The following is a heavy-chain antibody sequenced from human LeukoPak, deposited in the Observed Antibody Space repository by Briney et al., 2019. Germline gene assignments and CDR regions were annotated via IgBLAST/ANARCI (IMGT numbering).Heavy chain of an antibody. D-gene: IGHD6-19*01. CDR3: ARDLPPGDSSGWYALGY. CDR1: NGSLSEYY. V-gene: IGHV4-59*01. J-gene: IGHJ4*02. CDR2: IYYSGST. Sequence: SETLSLTCAVYNGSLSEYYWSWIRQPPGKGLEWIGYIYYSGSTNYNPSLKSRVTISVDTSKNQFSLKLSPVTAADTAVYYCARDLPPGDSSGWYALGYWGQGTLVTVSS.